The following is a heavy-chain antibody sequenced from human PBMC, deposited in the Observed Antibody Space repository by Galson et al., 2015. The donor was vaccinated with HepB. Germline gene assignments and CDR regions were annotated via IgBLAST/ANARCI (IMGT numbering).Heavy chain of an antibody. Sequence: SVKVSCKASGGTFSSYAISWVRQAPGQGLEWMGGIIPIFGTANYAQKFQGRVTITADESTSTAYMELSSLRSEDTAVYYCARDLCTNGVCYVAFDIWGQGTMVTVSS. CDR1: GGTFSSYA. V-gene: IGHV1-69*13. CDR2: IIPIFGTA. D-gene: IGHD2-8*01. CDR3: ARDLCTNGVCYVAFDI. J-gene: IGHJ3*02.